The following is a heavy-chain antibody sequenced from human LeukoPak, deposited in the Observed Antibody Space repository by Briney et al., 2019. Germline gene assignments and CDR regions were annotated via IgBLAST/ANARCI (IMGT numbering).Heavy chain of an antibody. CDR1: GFTISSKY. CDR3: AREASSSIAAYDAFDI. J-gene: IGHJ3*02. V-gene: IGHV3-53*01. D-gene: IGHD6-6*01. CDR2: IYSGGST. Sequence: PGGSLRLSCAASGFTISSKYMSWVRQAPGKGLEWVSVIYSGGSTYYADSVKGRFTISRDNSKNTLYLQMNSLRAEDTAVYYCAREASSSIAAYDAFDIWGQGTMVTVSS.